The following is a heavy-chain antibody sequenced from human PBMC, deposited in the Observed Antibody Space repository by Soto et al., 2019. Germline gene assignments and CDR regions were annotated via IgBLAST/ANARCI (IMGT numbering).Heavy chain of an antibody. CDR2: IYYSGST. J-gene: IGHJ6*02. Sequence: QVQLQESGPGLVKPSQTLSLTCTVSGGSISSGGYYWSWIRQHPGKGLEWIGYIYYSGSTYYNPSLKSRVTVAVDTSKNQCSLKLSSVTAADTAVSYCARGSYYYGMDVWGQGTPVTVSS. CDR3: ARGSYYYGMDV. CDR1: GGSISSGGYY. V-gene: IGHV4-31*03.